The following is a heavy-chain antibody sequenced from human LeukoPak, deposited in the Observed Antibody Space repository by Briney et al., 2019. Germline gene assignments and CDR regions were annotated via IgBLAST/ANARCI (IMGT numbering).Heavy chain of an antibody. Sequence: GGSLRLSCAASGFTFSSYAMHWVRQAPGKGLEWVAVISYDGSNKYYADSVKGRFTISRDNPKNTLYLQMNSLRAEDTAVYYCARGSDYYDSSGYYWFDYWGQGTLVTVSS. J-gene: IGHJ4*02. D-gene: IGHD3-22*01. CDR2: ISYDGSNK. CDR1: GFTFSSYA. V-gene: IGHV3-30-3*01. CDR3: ARGSDYYDSSGYYWFDY.